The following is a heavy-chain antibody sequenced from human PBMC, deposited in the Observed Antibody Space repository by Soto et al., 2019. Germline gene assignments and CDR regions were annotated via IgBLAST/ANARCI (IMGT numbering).Heavy chain of an antibody. Sequence: PGGSLRLSCAASGFTFSSYAMSWVRQAPGKGLEWVSAISGSGGSTYYADSVKGRFTISRDNSKNTLYLQMNSLRAEDTAVYYCATTYTIFGVVTLGAYWGQGTLVTVSS. CDR2: ISGSGGST. D-gene: IGHD3-3*01. CDR3: ATTYTIFGVVTLGAY. J-gene: IGHJ4*02. CDR1: GFTFSSYA. V-gene: IGHV3-23*01.